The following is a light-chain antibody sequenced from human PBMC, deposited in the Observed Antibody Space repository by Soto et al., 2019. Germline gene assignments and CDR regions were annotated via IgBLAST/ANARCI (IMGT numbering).Light chain of an antibody. CDR2: EAS. Sequence: EIVLTQSAATLSLSPWERATLSCRASQSVSSYLAWYQQKPGQAPRLLIYEASKRATGIPARFTGSGFGTDYTLTISSLQSEAFAVYYGQQYKNWPPRTFGQGTKVDIK. J-gene: IGKJ1*01. CDR1: QSVSSY. V-gene: IGKV3-11*01. CDR3: QQYKNWPPRT.